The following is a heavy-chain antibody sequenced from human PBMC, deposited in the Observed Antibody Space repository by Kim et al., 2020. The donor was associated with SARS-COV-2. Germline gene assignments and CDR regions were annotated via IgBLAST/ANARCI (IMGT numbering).Heavy chain of an antibody. CDR2: ISYDGSNK. Sequence: GGSLRLSCAASGFTFSSYGMHWVRQAPGKGLEWVAVISYDGSNKYYADSVKGRFTISRDNSKNTLYLQMNSLRAEDTAVYYCAKPQGGDFWSGYSMRGYYYYGMDVWGQGTTVTVSS. J-gene: IGHJ6*02. V-gene: IGHV3-30*18. CDR1: GFTFSSYG. CDR3: AKPQGGDFWSGYSMRGYYYYGMDV. D-gene: IGHD3-3*01.